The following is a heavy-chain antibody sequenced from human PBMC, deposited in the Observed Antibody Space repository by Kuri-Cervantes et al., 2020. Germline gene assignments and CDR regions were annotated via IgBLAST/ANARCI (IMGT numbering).Heavy chain of an antibody. CDR3: ARSGYCSGGSCYVYFDY. CDR2: IWYDGSNK. CDR1: GFTFSSYG. D-gene: IGHD2-15*01. Sequence: GGSLRLSCAASGFTFSSYGMHWVRQAPGKGLEWVAVIWYDGSNKYYADSVKGRFTISRDNSKNTLYLQMNSLRAEDTAVYYCARSGYCSGGSCYVYFDYWGQGTLVTVSS. V-gene: IGHV3-33*08. J-gene: IGHJ4*02.